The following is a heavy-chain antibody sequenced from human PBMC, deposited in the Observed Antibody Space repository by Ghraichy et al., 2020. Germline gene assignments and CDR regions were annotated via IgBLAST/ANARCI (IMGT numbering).Heavy chain of an antibody. CDR2: INAGNGNT. D-gene: IGHD2-2*01. Sequence: ASVKVSCKASGYTFTSYAMHWVRQAPGQRLEWMGWINAGNGNTKYSQKFQGRVTITRDTSASTAYMELSSLRSEDTAVYYCARSEQYQLPELDPWGQGTLVTVSS. J-gene: IGHJ5*02. CDR1: GYTFTSYA. V-gene: IGHV1-3*01. CDR3: ARSEQYQLPELDP.